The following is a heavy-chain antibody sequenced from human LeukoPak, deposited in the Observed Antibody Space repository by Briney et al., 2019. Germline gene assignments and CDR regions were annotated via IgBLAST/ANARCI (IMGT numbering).Heavy chain of an antibody. V-gene: IGHV3-11*01. CDR3: TQGSGYTHAFDI. CDR2: ISSSGSTI. Sequence: LSLTCTVSGGSISSYCMSWIRQAPGKGLEWVSYISSSGSTIYYADSVKGRFTISRDNAKNSLYLQMNSLRAEDTAVYYCTQGSGYTHAFDIWGQGTMVTVSS. J-gene: IGHJ3*02. D-gene: IGHD5-18*01. CDR1: GGSISSYC.